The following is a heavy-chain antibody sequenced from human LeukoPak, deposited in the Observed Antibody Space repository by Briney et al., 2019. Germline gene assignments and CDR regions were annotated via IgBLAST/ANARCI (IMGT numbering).Heavy chain of an antibody. D-gene: IGHD3-22*01. Sequence: GGSLRLSCTASGFTFSDYYMSWVRKAPGKGLEWVSTISGSGGSTYYADSVKGRFTISRDNSKSTLYLQMNSLRAEDTAVYYCAKGARGGYYDSSGYSLDYWGQGTLVTVSS. V-gene: IGHV3-23*01. CDR1: GFTFSDYY. CDR3: AKGARGGYYDSSGYSLDY. CDR2: ISGSGGST. J-gene: IGHJ4*02.